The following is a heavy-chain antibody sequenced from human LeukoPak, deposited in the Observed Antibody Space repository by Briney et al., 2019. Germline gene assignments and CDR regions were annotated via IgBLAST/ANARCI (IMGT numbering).Heavy chain of an antibody. V-gene: IGHV3-23*01. CDR3: AKQLAARLPYYFDY. Sequence: PGGSLRLSCAASGFTFSSYEMNWVRQAPGKGLEWVSAISGSGGSTYYADSVKGRFTISRDNSKNTLYLQMNSLRAEDTAVYYCAKQLAARLPYYFDYWGQGTLVTVSS. CDR2: ISGSGGST. J-gene: IGHJ4*02. D-gene: IGHD6-6*01. CDR1: GFTFSSYE.